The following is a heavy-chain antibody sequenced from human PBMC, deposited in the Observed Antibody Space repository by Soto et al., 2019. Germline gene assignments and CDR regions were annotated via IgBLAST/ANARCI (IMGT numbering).Heavy chain of an antibody. CDR2: ISYDGSNK. J-gene: IGHJ4*02. CDR1: GFTFSSYG. Sequence: QVQLVESGGGVVQPGRSLRLSCAASGFTFSSYGMHWVRQAPGKGLEWVAVISYDGSNKYYADSVKGRFTISRDNSKNTLYLQMNSLRAEDTAVYYCAKDPSGDVDYWGQGTLATVSS. CDR3: AKDPSGDVDY. D-gene: IGHD3-10*01. V-gene: IGHV3-30*18.